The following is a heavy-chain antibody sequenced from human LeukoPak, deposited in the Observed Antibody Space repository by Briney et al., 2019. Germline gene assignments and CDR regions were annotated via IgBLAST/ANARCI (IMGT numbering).Heavy chain of an antibody. CDR1: GFTFTSYS. J-gene: IGHJ6*02. V-gene: IGHV3-23*01. CDR2: ISGSGGAGT. Sequence: GGSLRLSCEGSGFTFTSYSMSWVRQAPGKGLEWVSTISGSGGAGTHYADSVKGRFTVSRDNSRNTVYLPMNSLRAEDTAVYYCVKDRGGSPFYGMDVWGQGTTVTVSS. D-gene: IGHD1-26*01. CDR3: VKDRGGSPFYGMDV.